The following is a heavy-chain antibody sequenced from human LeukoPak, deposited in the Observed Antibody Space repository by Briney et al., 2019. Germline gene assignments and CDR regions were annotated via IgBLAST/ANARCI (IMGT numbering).Heavy chain of an antibody. V-gene: IGHV1-69*01. CDR2: IIPIFGTA. CDR3: AAVAANYNWFDP. J-gene: IGHJ5*02. CDR1: GGTFSSYA. D-gene: IGHD2-15*01. Sequence: SVKVSCKASGGTFSSYAISWVRQAPAQGLEWMGGIIPIFGTANYAQKFQGRVTITADESTSTAYMELSSLRSEDTAVYYCAAVAANYNWFDPWGQGTLVTVSS.